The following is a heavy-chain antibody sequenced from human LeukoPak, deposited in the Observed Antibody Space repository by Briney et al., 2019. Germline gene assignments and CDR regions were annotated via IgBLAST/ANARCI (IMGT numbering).Heavy chain of an antibody. CDR3: ARESKNYWSGYNFSYYIDV. CDR1: GFTFSSYD. J-gene: IGHJ6*03. V-gene: IGHV3-48*03. CDR2: ISSSGSTI. Sequence: GGSLRLSCAASGFTFSSYDMNCVRQAPGKGLEWVSYISSSGSTIYYADSVKGRITISRDNAKNSLYLQMNTPRAEDTAVYYCARESKNYWSGYNFSYYIDVWGQGTTVTVSS. D-gene: IGHD3-3*01.